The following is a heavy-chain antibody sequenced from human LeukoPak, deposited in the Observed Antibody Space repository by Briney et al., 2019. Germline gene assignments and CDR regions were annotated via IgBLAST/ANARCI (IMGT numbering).Heavy chain of an antibody. CDR2: INHSGST. V-gene: IGHV4-34*01. D-gene: IGHD6-13*01. Sequence: SETLSLTCAVYGGSFSGYYWSWIRQPPGKGLEWIGEINHSGSTNYNPSLKSRVTISVDTSKNQFSLKLSSVTAADTAVYYRARNEGQQLSRSWLDPWGQGTLVTVSS. J-gene: IGHJ5*02. CDR1: GGSFSGYY. CDR3: ARNEGQQLSRSWLDP.